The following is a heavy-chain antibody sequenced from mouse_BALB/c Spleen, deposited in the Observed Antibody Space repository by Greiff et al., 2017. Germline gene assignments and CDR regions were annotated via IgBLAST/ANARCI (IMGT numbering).Heavy chain of an antibody. CDR1: GFTFSSYA. V-gene: IGHV5-6-5*01. J-gene: IGHJ4*01. CDR3: ANDGYYAMDY. CDR2: ISSGGST. D-gene: IGHD2-3*01. Sequence: EVKVVESGGGLVTPGGSLKLSCAASGFTFSSYAMSWVRQTPEKRLEWVASISSGGSTYYPDSVKGRFTISRDNARNILYLQMSSLRSEDTAMYYCANDGYYAMDYWGQGTSVTVSS.